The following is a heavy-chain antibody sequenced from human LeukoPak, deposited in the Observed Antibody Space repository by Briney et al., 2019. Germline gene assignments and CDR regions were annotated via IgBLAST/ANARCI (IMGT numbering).Heavy chain of an antibody. CDR1: GFIFSSYD. Sequence: GRSLRLSCAASGFIFSSYDMHWARQAPGKGLEWVALISSDGTNKYYADAVKGRLTISRDNSKNTLYLQMNSLRGEDTAVYYCVKVLVTYTVDVWGQGTTVTVSS. CDR3: VKVLVTYTVDV. J-gene: IGHJ6*02. CDR2: ISSDGTNK. V-gene: IGHV3-30*18. D-gene: IGHD1-1*01.